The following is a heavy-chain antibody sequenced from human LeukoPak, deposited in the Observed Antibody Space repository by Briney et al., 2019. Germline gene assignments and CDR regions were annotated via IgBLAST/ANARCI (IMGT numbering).Heavy chain of an antibody. V-gene: IGHV3-48*01. D-gene: IGHD1-26*01. CDR1: GFTFSGYS. CDR3: ARGSGSYSVNFAAYYFDY. J-gene: IGHJ4*02. Sequence: GGSLRLSCAASGFTFSGYSMDWVRQAPGKGLEWVSYTSSSGSTTYYADSVKGRFTISRDNAKNSLFLQMSSLRAEDTAVYFCARGSGSYSVNFAAYYFDYWGQGTLVTVSS. CDR2: TSSSGSTT.